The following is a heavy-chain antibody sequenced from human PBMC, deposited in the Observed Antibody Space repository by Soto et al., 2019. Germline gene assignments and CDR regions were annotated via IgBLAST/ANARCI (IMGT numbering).Heavy chain of an antibody. CDR3: ARSADFWRGYYTNYYYWMDG. D-gene: IGHD3-3*01. CDR1: GGTFSSYA. J-gene: IGHJ6*02. Sequence: SVKVSCTASGGTFSSYAISWVRQAPGQGLEWMGGIIPIFGTANYAQKFQGRVTITADESTSTAYMELSSLRSEDTAVYYCARSADFWRGYYTNYYYWMDGWGQGTTVTVSS. CDR2: IIPIFGTA. V-gene: IGHV1-69*13.